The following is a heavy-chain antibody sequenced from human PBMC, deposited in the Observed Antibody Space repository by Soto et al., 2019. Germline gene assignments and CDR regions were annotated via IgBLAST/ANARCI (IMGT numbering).Heavy chain of an antibody. CDR3: ASGKLGKIYDDYGMDV. J-gene: IGHJ6*02. Sequence: SETLSLTCTVSGGSISSYYWSWIRQPPGKGLEWIGYIYYSGSTNYNPSLKSRVTISVDTSKNQFSLKLSSVTAADTAVYYCASGKLGKIYDDYGMDVWGQGTTVTVSS. CDR1: GGSISSYY. V-gene: IGHV4-59*01. D-gene: IGHD1-1*01. CDR2: IYYSGST.